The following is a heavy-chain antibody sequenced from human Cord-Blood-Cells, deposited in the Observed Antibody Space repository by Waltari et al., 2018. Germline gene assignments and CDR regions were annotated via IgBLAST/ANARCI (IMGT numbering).Heavy chain of an antibody. CDR3: ARGYYYDSSGYWPAIPYDY. J-gene: IGHJ4*02. Sequence: QVQLQESGPGLVKPSETLSLTCAVSGYSISSGYYWGWIRQPPGKGLEWIGSIYHSGSTPYTPSLKSRGTISVDTSKNQFSLKLSSVTAADTAVYYCARGYYYDSSGYWPAIPYDYWGQGTLVTVSS. D-gene: IGHD3-22*01. V-gene: IGHV4-38-2*01. CDR1: GYSISSGYY. CDR2: IYHSGST.